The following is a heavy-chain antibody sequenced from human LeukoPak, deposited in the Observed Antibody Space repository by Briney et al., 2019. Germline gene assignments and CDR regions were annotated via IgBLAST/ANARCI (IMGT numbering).Heavy chain of an antibody. CDR3: ARDHEDVYGSGSYKL. J-gene: IGHJ4*02. D-gene: IGHD3-10*01. CDR2: ISVYNGKT. CDR1: GYPFISFG. V-gene: IGHV1-18*01. Sequence: ASVKVSCKAAGYPFISFGISWVRQAPGQGLEWMGWISVYNGKTEFAQRFQDRVTMTTDTSTTTAYMELRSLRSDDTAMYYCARDHEDVYGSGSYKLWGQGTRVTVSS.